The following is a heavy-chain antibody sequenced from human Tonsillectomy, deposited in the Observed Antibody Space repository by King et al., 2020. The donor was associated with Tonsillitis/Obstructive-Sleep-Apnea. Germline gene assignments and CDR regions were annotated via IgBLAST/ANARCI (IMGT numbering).Heavy chain of an antibody. CDR3: ARDDVVGRYIDS. D-gene: IGHD1-14*01. J-gene: IGHJ4*02. CDR2: NNPSSGVP. Sequence: QLVQSGAEVKTPWASVKGSCKASGYTFTRYYIHWVRQARGQWLEWSGINNPSSGVPSYAQKYQGRVTMTTDTSASTVCLQLSSLRSEDTAVYYCARDDVVGRYIDSWGQGTLVTVSS. V-gene: IGHV1-46*01. CDR1: GYTFTRYY.